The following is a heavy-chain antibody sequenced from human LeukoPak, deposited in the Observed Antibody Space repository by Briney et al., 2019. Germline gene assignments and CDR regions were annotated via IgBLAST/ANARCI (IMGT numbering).Heavy chain of an antibody. CDR3: ARGGLGDYYYYYYYYMDV. J-gene: IGHJ6*03. CDR1: GFTFSSYA. V-gene: IGHV4-34*01. D-gene: IGHD4-17*01. CDR2: INHSGST. Sequence: GSLRLSCAASGFTFSSYAMSWIRQPPGKGLEWIGEINHSGSTNYNPSLKSRVTISVDTSKNQFSLKLSSVTAADTAVYYCARGGLGDYYYYYYYYMDVWGKGTTVTVSS.